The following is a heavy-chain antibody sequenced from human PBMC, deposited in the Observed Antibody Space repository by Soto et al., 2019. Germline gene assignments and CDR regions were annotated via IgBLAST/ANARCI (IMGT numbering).Heavy chain of an antibody. CDR3: AKGVGEYGGINHAFDI. CDR2: ISSSGGGT. CDR1: GFTLSGYA. V-gene: IGHV3-64*04. Sequence: GGSLRLSCAASGFTLSGYAMDWVRQAPGKGLEYVSGISSSGGGTYYADSVKGRFTISRYNSKNTLYLQMNSLRAEDTAVYYCAKGVGEYGGINHAFDIWGQGTMVTVSS. D-gene: IGHD3-16*01. J-gene: IGHJ3*02.